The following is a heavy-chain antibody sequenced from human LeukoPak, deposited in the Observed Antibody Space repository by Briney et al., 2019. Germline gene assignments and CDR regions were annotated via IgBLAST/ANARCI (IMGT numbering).Heavy chain of an antibody. V-gene: IGHV3-74*01. J-gene: IGHJ4*02. Sequence: GGSLRLSCTASGFSFSGHWMHWARQLPGKGLVWVSRIGPTGSTTSYADSVKGRFTVSRDNAKNTHYLQVNNLRAEDTAVYYCARGPNSNWSGLDFWGQGTLLTVSS. CDR1: GFSFSGHW. D-gene: IGHD6-6*01. CDR3: ARGPNSNWSGLDF. CDR2: IGPTGSTT.